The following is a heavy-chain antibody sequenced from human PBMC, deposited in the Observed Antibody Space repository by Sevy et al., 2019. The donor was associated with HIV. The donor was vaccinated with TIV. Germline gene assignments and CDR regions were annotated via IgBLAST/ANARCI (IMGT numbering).Heavy chain of an antibody. CDR1: GDTFGNYA. D-gene: IGHD5-12*01. Sequence: ASVKVSCKASGDTFGNYAMAWVRQAPGQGLEWVGGMIPVFGSANSAQKFQDRVTITADVSTSTAYMELRRLRSEDTAVYYCARSNPDGYNYSYYYGMDVWGQGTTVTVSS. CDR2: MIPVFGSA. V-gene: IGHV1-69*13. CDR3: ARSNPDGYNYSYYYGMDV. J-gene: IGHJ6*02.